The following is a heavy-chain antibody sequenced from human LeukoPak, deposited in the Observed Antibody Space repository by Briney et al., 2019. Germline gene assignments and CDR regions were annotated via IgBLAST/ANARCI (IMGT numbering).Heavy chain of an antibody. V-gene: IGHV3-74*01. Sequence: GGSLRLSCAASEFSFSDYWMYWVRQAPGKGLVWVSRISSDGSNTLYADSVKGQFTISRDNAKNTLFLQMNSLRVEDTAVYYCARGRPAYHFDYWGQGTLVTVSS. CDR1: EFSFSDYW. CDR2: ISSDGSNT. CDR3: ARGRPAYHFDY. D-gene: IGHD2-2*01. J-gene: IGHJ4*02.